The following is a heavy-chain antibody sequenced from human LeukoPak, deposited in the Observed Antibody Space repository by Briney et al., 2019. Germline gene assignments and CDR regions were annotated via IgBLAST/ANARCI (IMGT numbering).Heavy chain of an antibody. CDR2: MNPNSGNT. Sequence: ASVKVSCKASGYTFTSYDINWVRQATGQGLGWMGWMNPNSGNTGYAQKFQGRVTFTRNTSISTAYMELSSLRSEDTAVYYCARGKELGYCTNGVCPNWFDPWGQGTLVTVSS. CDR3: ARGKELGYCTNGVCPNWFDP. J-gene: IGHJ5*02. CDR1: GYTFTSYD. V-gene: IGHV1-8*01. D-gene: IGHD2-8*01.